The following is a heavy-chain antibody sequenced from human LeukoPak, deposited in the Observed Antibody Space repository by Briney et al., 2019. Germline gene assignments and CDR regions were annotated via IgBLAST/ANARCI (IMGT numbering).Heavy chain of an antibody. Sequence: ASVKVSCKASRYTFTGYYMHWVRQAPGQGLEWMGWINPNSGGTNYAQKLQGRVTMTRDTSISTAYMELSRLRSDDTAVYYCARDYAGATPYWGQGTLVTVSS. J-gene: IGHJ4*02. CDR1: RYTFTGYY. V-gene: IGHV1-2*02. CDR3: ARDYAGATPY. CDR2: INPNSGGT. D-gene: IGHD1-26*01.